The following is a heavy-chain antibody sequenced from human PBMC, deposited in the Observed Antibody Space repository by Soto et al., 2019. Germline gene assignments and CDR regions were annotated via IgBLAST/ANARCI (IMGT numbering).Heavy chain of an antibody. Sequence: PGESLKISCKGSGYSFTSYWISWVRQMPGKGLEWMGRIDPSDSYTNYSPSFQGHVTISADKSISTAYLQWSSLKASDTAMYYCARHWDYDYVWGSYRPSGFDYWGQGTLVTVSS. CDR2: IDPSDSYT. J-gene: IGHJ4*02. D-gene: IGHD3-16*02. CDR3: ARHWDYDYVWGSYRPSGFDY. CDR1: GYSFTSYW. V-gene: IGHV5-10-1*01.